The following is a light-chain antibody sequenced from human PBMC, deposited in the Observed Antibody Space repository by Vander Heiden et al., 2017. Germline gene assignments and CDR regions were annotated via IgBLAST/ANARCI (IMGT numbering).Light chain of an antibody. CDR1: SGSIASNY. CDR2: EDN. V-gene: IGLV6-57*01. Sequence: NFMLTQPHSVSESPGKTVTISCTRSSGSIASNYVQWYQQRPGSSPTTVIYEDNQRPSGVPDRFSGSIDSSSNSASLTISGLKTEHEADYYCQSYDSSNSWVFGGGTKLTVL. CDR3: QSYDSSNSWV. J-gene: IGLJ3*02.